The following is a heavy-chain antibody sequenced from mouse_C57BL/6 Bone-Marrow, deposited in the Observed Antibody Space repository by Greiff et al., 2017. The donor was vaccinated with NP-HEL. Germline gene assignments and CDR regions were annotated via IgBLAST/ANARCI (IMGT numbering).Heavy chain of an antibody. D-gene: IGHD1-1*01. V-gene: IGHV14-4*01. CDR1: GFNIKDDY. CDR3: TLLITTEAMDY. J-gene: IGHJ4*01. Sequence: VQLQQSGAELVRPGASVKLSCTASGFNIKDDYMHWVKQRPEQGLEWIGWIDPENGDTEYASKFQGKATITADTSSNTAYLQLSSLTSEDTAVYYCTLLITTEAMDYWGQGTSVTVSS. CDR2: IDPENGDT.